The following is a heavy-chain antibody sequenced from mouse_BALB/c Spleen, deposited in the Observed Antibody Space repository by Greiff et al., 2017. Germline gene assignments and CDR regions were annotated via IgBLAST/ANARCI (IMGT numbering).Heavy chain of an antibody. CDR2: ISSGGST. J-gene: IGHJ3*01. Sequence: EVMLVESGGGLVKPGGSLKLSCAASGFTFSSYAMSWVRQTPEKRLEWVASISSGGSTYYPDSVKGRFTISRDNARNILYLQMSSLRSEDTAMYYCARGGGLRRFAYWGQGTLVTVSA. CDR3: ARGGGLRRFAY. CDR1: GFTFSSYA. D-gene: IGHD2-4*01. V-gene: IGHV5-6-5*01.